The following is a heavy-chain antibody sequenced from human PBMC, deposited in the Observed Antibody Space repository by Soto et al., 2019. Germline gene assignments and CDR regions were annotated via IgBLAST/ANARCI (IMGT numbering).Heavy chain of an antibody. Sequence: QVQLVESGGGLVKPGGSLRLSCAASGFTFSDYYMSWISQAPGKGLEWVSYISSSSSYTNYADSVKGRFTISRDNAKNSLYLQMNSLRAEDTAVYYCARFGFGELLYYDGMDVWGQGTTVTVSS. CDR3: ARFGFGELLYYDGMDV. V-gene: IGHV3-11*05. CDR2: ISSSSSYT. D-gene: IGHD3-10*01. CDR1: GFTFSDYY. J-gene: IGHJ6*02.